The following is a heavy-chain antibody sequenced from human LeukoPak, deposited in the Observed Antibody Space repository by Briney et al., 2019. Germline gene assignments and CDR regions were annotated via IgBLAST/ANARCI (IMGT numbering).Heavy chain of an antibody. Sequence: GESLKISCYGAGYSFTTYWIGWLRRLPGKGLEWMGVIYPGDSDTSYSPSFQGQVTISADKSISTAYLQWSSLKASDTAMYYCARGSAVAGLDVFDIWGQGTMVTVSS. CDR3: ARGSAVAGLDVFDI. D-gene: IGHD6-19*01. V-gene: IGHV5-51*01. CDR1: GYSFTTYW. J-gene: IGHJ3*02. CDR2: IYPGDSDT.